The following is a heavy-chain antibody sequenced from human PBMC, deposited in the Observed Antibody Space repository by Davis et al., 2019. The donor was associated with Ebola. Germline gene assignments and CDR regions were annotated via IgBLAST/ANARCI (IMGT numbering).Heavy chain of an antibody. CDR3: TTSQDCSSTSCDNWFDP. CDR2: TNHSGST. J-gene: IGHJ5*02. Sequence: MPSETLSLTCAVYDGSFSGYYWSWIRQPPGNGLEWIGETNHSGSTNYNPSPKSRVTIPVDTSKNQFSLKLTSVTAADTAVYYCTTSQDCSSTSCDNWFDPWGQGTLVTVSS. D-gene: IGHD2-2*01. V-gene: IGHV4-34*01. CDR1: DGSFSGYY.